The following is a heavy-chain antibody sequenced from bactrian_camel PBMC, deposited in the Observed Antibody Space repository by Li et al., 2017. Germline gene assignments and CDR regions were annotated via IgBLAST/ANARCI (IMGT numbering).Heavy chain of an antibody. CDR3: AHSGRYLGGRESSAIFEHIARYGS. Sequence: HVQLVESGGGLVQPGGSLRISCAASGFTFDKHYMHWVRQVPGKGREGDARIDSDGRADIVDSMKDRFTVSQGSAKRTLYLQMNNLKPEDSAMYYCAHSGRYLGGRESSAIFEHIARYGSWGQWTQVTVS. CDR2: IDSDGRA. J-gene: IGHJ6*01. V-gene: IGHV3S26*01. CDR1: GFTFDKHY. D-gene: IGHD2*01.